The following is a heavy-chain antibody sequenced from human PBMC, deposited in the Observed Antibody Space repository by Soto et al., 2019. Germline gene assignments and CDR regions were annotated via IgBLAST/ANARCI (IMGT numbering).Heavy chain of an antibody. CDR2: INPHGGDT. CDR1: GYSFTGFY. V-gene: IGHV1-2*02. D-gene: IGHD2-15*01. CDR3: ARQGWLESISDYYGMDV. Sequence: ASVKVSCKASGYSFTGFYIHWVRQAPGQGLEWMGWINPHGGDTKYAQKFQGRVTMTRDTSIRTAYMELTSLRSDDTAVYYFARQGWLESISDYYGMDVWGQGTTVTVSS. J-gene: IGHJ6*02.